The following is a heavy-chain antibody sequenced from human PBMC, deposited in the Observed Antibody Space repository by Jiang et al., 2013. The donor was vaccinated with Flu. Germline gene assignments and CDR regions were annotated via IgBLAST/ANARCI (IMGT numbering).Heavy chain of an antibody. CDR3: ARRPDQGDGYNFFGYQQVAGVHLDAFDI. Sequence: GAEVKKPGESLKISCKGSGYSFTNYWIGWVRQMPGKGLEWMGIIYPGDSNTMYSPSFQGQVTISADRSISTAYLQWSSLKASDTAMYYCARRPDQGDGYNFFGYQQVAGVHLDAFDIWGQGTMVTVSS. CDR2: IYPGDSNT. D-gene: IGHD5-24*01. V-gene: IGHV5-51*01. J-gene: IGHJ3*02. CDR1: GYSFTNYW.